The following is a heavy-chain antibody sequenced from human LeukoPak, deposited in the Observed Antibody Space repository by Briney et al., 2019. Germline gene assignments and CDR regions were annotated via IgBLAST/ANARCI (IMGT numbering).Heavy chain of an antibody. Sequence: GGSLRLSCAASGFTFSSYEMNWVRQAPGKGLEWVSYISISGSTIYYADSVKGRFTISRDNAKNSLYLQMNSLRAEDTAVYYCARDGGLIVVVPAAIRGYYGMDVWGQGTTVTVSS. D-gene: IGHD2-2*01. J-gene: IGHJ6*02. CDR1: GFTFSSYE. CDR3: ARDGGLIVVVPAAIRGYYGMDV. V-gene: IGHV3-48*03. CDR2: ISISGSTI.